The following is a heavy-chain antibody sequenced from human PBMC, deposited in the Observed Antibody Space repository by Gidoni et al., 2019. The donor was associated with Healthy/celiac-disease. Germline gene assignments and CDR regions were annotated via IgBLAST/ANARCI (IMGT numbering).Heavy chain of an antibody. V-gene: IGHV3-15*01. D-gene: IGHD1-26*01. CDR2: IKSKTDGGTT. CDR1: GFTFSNAW. Sequence: EVQLVASGGGLVKPGGSLRLSCAASGFTFSNAWMSWVRQAPGKGLEWVGRIKSKTDGGTTDYAAPVKGRFTISRDDSKNTLYLQMNSLKTEDTAVHYCTTDGGSYYPFDYWGQGTLVTVSS. J-gene: IGHJ4*02. CDR3: TTDGGSYYPFDY.